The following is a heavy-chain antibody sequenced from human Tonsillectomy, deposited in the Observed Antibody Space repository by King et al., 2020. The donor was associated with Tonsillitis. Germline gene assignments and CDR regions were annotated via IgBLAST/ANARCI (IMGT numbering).Heavy chain of an antibody. CDR3: ARCSPSGRGVTLFDY. V-gene: IGHV4-39*01. J-gene: IGHJ4*02. CDR2: MYYSGST. D-gene: IGHD3-10*01. Sequence: LQLQESGPGLVKPSETLSLTCTVSGGSITNSSYYWGWIRQPPGKGLEWIGSMYYSGSTYYNPSLKSRLTISVDTSKNQFSLKLSSVTAADTAVYYCARCSPSGRGVTLFDYWGQGTLVTVSS. CDR1: GGSITNSSYY.